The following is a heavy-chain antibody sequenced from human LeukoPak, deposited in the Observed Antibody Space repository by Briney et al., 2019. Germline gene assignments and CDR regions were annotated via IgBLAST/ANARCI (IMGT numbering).Heavy chain of an antibody. D-gene: IGHD1-1*01. Sequence: GESLKISWKASGYSFTNYWIGWVGQMPGKGLEWMGMINPGDTNIAYSPSFQGQVTISADRSINTAYLQWSSLKASDTAMYYCARPRRAERDEDFWGQGTLVTVSS. CDR1: GYSFTNYW. V-gene: IGHV5-51*01. CDR3: ARPRRAERDEDF. J-gene: IGHJ4*02. CDR2: INPGDTNI.